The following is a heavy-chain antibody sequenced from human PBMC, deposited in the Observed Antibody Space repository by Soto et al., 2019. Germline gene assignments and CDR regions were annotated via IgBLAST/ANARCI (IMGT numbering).Heavy chain of an antibody. CDR2: INPNSGGT. CDR1: GYTFTGYY. V-gene: IGHV1-2*02. Sequence: ALVKVSCKASGYTFTGYYMHWVRQAPGQGLEWMGWINPNSGGTNYAQKFQGRVTMTRDTSISTAYMEPSRLRSDDTAVYYCARDTYYYDSSGYLDYWGQGTLVTVSS. CDR3: ARDTYYYDSSGYLDY. D-gene: IGHD3-22*01. J-gene: IGHJ4*02.